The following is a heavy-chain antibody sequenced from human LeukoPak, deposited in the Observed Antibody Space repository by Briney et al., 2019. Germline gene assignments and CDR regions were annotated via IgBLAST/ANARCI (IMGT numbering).Heavy chain of an antibody. CDR3: ARDRGSTSIVVVPFDY. V-gene: IGHV1-18*04. Sequence: ASVKVSCKASGYTFTSYGISWVRQAPGQGLEWMGWISAYNGNTNYAQKLQGRVTITTDTSTSTAYMELRSLRSDDTAVYYCARDRGSTSIVVVPFDYWGQGTLVTVSS. J-gene: IGHJ4*02. CDR1: GYTFTSYG. D-gene: IGHD2-15*01. CDR2: ISAYNGNT.